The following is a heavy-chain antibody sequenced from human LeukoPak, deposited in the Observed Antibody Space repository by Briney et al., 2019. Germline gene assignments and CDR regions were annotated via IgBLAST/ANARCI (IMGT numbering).Heavy chain of an antibody. D-gene: IGHD3-22*01. CDR1: GFPFSSYG. Sequence: GSLRLSFAASGFPFSSYGMHWVRPAPGKGLEWVAVISYDGSNKYYADSVKGRFTISRDNSKNTLYLQMNSLRAEDTAVYYCAKSDYYDSSGHQGFFDYWGQGTLVTVSS. CDR2: ISYDGSNK. CDR3: AKSDYYDSSGHQGFFDY. V-gene: IGHV3-30*18. J-gene: IGHJ4*02.